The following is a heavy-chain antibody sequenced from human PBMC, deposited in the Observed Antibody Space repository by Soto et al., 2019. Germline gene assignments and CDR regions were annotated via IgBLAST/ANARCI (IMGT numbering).Heavy chain of an antibody. Sequence: SETLSLTCAVYGGSFSGYYWSWIRQPPGKGLEWIGEINHSGSTNYNPSLKSRVTISVDTSKNQFSLKLSSVTAADTAVYYCARGRRGDFWSGYHYYYGMDVWGQGATVTVSS. V-gene: IGHV4-34*01. CDR1: GGSFSGYY. D-gene: IGHD3-3*01. CDR3: ARGRRGDFWSGYHYYYGMDV. J-gene: IGHJ6*02. CDR2: INHSGST.